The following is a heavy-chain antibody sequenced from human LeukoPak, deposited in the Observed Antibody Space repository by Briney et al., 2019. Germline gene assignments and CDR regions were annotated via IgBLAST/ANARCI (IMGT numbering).Heavy chain of an antibody. J-gene: IGHJ5*02. D-gene: IGHD3-22*01. CDR1: GDSFATYW. CDR3: ARLGGENYYDSSGYYYAWLDP. V-gene: IGHV5-51*01. CDR2: IFTGDSDT. Sequence: GESLQFSCKGSGDSFATYWIGWVRHLPGKGLEWMALIFTGDSDTRYSPSFQGQVTISADKSISTAYLQWSSLKASDTAMYYCARLGGENYYDSSGYYYAWLDPWGQGTLVTVSS.